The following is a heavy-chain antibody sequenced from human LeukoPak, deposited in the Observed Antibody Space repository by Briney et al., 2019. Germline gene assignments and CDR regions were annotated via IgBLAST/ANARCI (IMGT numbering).Heavy chain of an antibody. CDR2: IKRKSDGGTT. CDR3: TTESPHFDY. V-gene: IGHV3-15*01. CDR1: GFTFSSYG. Sequence: PGRSLRLSCAASGFTFSSYGMNWVRQAPGKGLEWVGRIKRKSDGGTTDYAAPVKGRFTISRDDSKDTLYLQMNSLKTEDTAVYYCTTESPHFDYWGQGTLVTVSS. J-gene: IGHJ4*02.